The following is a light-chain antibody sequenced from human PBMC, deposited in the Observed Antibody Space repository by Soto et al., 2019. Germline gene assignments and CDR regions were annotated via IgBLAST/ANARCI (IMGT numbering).Light chain of an antibody. J-gene: IGLJ1*01. CDR2: EVS. V-gene: IGLV2-23*02. CDR3: SSYAGSSYV. Sequence: QSVLTQPASVSGSPGQSITISCTGTSSDVGSYNLVSWYQQHPGKAPKLMIYEVSKRPSGVSNRFSGSKSGNTASLTISGLQAEDEADYYCSSYAGSSYVFGTGTTVTVL. CDR1: SSDVGSYNL.